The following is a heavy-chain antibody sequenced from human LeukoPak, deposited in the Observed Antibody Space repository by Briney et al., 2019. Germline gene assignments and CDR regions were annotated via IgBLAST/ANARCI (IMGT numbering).Heavy chain of an antibody. J-gene: IGHJ4*02. V-gene: IGHV4-4*07. CDR3: ARDLIHGSGTYFNPLGY. CDR2: IYSSGST. CDR1: GGSINTH. Sequence: SETLSLTCTVSGGSINTHWSWIRQPAGKGLEWIGRIYSSGSTNYNTSLMTRLTMSVDTSKKQISLNLHSVTAADTAVYYCARDLIHGSGTYFNPLGYWGLGILVTVSS. D-gene: IGHD3-10*01.